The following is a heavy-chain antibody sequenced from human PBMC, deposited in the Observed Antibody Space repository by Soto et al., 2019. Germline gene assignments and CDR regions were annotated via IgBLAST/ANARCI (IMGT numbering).Heavy chain of an antibody. CDR2: ISSSSSYI. J-gene: IGHJ3*02. D-gene: IGHD2-15*01. V-gene: IGHV3-21*01. Sequence: GGSLRLSCAASGFTFSSYSMNWVRQAPGKGLEWVSSISSSSSYIYYADSVKGRFTISRDNAKNSLYLQMNSLRAEDTAVYYCARYCSGGSCYSGAFDIWGQGTMVTVSS. CDR3: ARYCSGGSCYSGAFDI. CDR1: GFTFSSYS.